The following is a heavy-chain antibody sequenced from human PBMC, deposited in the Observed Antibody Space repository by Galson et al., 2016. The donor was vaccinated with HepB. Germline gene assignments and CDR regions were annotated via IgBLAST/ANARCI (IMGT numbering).Heavy chain of an antibody. CDR2: VNSDGSRT. CDR3: ATGGGRRGKYYGMDV. Sequence: SLRLSCAASGFTFSTYWMHWVRQVPGMGLVWVSRVNSDGSRTTYVDSVKGRFTISRDNAKNTLYLQMNSLSAEDTAVYYCATGGGRRGKYYGMDVWGHGTMVTVS. J-gene: IGHJ6*02. CDR1: GFTFSTYW. V-gene: IGHV3-74*01. D-gene: IGHD1-26*01.